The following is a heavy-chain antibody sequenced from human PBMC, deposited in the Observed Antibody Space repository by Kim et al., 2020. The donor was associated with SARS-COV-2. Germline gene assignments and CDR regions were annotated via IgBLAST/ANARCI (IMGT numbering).Heavy chain of an antibody. J-gene: IGHJ5*02. CDR3: ASLYSSDNWFDP. Sequence: TYAQRFQGRVTMTRDTSMSTAYMERSRLRSDDTAVYYCASLYSSDNWFDPWGQGTLVTVSS. V-gene: IGHV1-2*02. D-gene: IGHD6-25*01.